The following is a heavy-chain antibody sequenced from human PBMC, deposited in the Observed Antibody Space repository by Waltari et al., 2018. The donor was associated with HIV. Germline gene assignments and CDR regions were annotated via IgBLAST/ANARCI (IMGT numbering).Heavy chain of an antibody. J-gene: IGHJ3*01. CDR2: IRGGGET. CDR1: GFIFTDFA. D-gene: IGHD3-10*01. V-gene: IGHV3-23*01. CDR3: VKDSGRAADVFDL. Sequence: QLLESGGGLVGPGGSLRLSCAASGFIFTDFAMDWVRQAPGKGLEWVSAIRGGGETFYADSVKGRFTISRDNSKNTLYLQMNSLRADDAAVYYCVKDSGRAADVFDLWGQGTMVTVSS.